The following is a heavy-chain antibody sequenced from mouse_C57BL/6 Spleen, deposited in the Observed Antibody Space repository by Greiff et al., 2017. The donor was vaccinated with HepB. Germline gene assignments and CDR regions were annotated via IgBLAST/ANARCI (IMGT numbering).Heavy chain of an antibody. CDR1: GYTFTSYG. D-gene: IGHD2-5*01. J-gene: IGHJ4*01. CDR2: IYPRSGNT. CDR3: ARSYYSNPDAMDY. V-gene: IGHV1-81*01. Sequence: QVQLQQSGAELARPGASVKLSCKASGYTFTSYGISWVKQRTGQGLEWIGEIYPRSGNTYYNEKFKGKATLTADKSSSTAYMELRSLTSEDSAVYFCARSYYSNPDAMDYWGQGTSVTVSS.